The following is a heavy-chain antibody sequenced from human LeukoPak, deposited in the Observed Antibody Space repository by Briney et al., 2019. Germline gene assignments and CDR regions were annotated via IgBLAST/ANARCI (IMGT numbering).Heavy chain of an antibody. D-gene: IGHD3-3*01. CDR3: ARLETYYDFWSGLIY. V-gene: IGHV3-30-3*01. CDR1: GFTFSSYA. J-gene: IGHJ4*02. CDR2: ISYDGSNK. Sequence: GGSLRLSCAASGFTFSSYAMHWVRQAPGKGLEWVAVISYDGSNKYYADSVKGRFTISRDNSENTLYLQMNSLRAEDTAVYYCARLETYYDFWSGLIYWGQGTLVTVSS.